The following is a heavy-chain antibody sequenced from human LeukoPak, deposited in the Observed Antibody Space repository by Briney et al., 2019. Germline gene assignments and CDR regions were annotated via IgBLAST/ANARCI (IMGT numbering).Heavy chain of an antibody. CDR3: AKGLAAVAANAFDI. V-gene: IGHV3-9*01. CDR1: GFTFDDYA. Sequence: PGRSLRLSCAASGFTFDDYAMHWVRQAPGKGLEWVSGISWNSGSIGNADSVKGRFTISRDNAKNSLYLQMSSLRAEDTALYYCAKGLAAVAANAFDIWGQGTMVTVSS. D-gene: IGHD6-19*01. CDR2: ISWNSGSI. J-gene: IGHJ3*02.